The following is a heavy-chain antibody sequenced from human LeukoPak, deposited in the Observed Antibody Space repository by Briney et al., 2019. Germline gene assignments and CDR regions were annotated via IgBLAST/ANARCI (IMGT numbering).Heavy chain of an antibody. D-gene: IGHD6-13*01. CDR2: INHDGSEK. CDR1: GFTFSSYL. Sequence: GGALRHSCAASGFTFSSYLMCSVRQAPGKGLEWVANINHDGSEKYNVDTLKGRFTISRDNAKNSLYLQMNSLRAEDTAVYYCARDPYSSSWYLDYYYYGMDVWGQGTTVTVSS. CDR3: ARDPYSSSWYLDYYYYGMDV. J-gene: IGHJ6*02. V-gene: IGHV3-7*01.